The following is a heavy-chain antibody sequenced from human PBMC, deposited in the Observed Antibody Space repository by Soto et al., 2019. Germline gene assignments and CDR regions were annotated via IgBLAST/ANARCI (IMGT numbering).Heavy chain of an antibody. Sequence: EVQLLESGGGLVQPGGSLRLSCAASGFTFSSYAMSWVRQAPGKGLEWVSAISGSGGSTYYADSVKGRFTISRDNSKNTLYLQMNSLRAEDTAVYYCAAYSSSSVVYDWFDPCGQGTLVTVSS. CDR3: AAYSSSSVVYDWFDP. V-gene: IGHV3-23*01. CDR2: ISGSGGST. J-gene: IGHJ5*02. CDR1: GFTFSSYA. D-gene: IGHD6-6*01.